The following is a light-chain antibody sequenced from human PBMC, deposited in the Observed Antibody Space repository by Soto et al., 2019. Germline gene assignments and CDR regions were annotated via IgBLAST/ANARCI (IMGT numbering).Light chain of an antibody. CDR2: DAS. J-gene: IGKJ4*01. V-gene: IGKV3-11*01. CDR3: QQRSNWLT. Sequence: EIVLTQSPATLSLSPGERATLSCRASQSVSSYLAWYQQKPGQAPRLLIYDASNRATGIPARFSGSGSGTYFTLIISSLEPEDFAVYYCQQRSNWLTFGGGTKVEIK. CDR1: QSVSSY.